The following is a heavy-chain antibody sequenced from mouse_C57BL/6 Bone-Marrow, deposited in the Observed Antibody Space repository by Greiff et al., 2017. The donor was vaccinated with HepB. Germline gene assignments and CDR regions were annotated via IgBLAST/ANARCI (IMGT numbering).Heavy chain of an antibody. CDR1: GYTFTDYY. CDR2: INPNNGGT. Sequence: EVQLQQSGPELVKPGASVKISCKASGYTFTDYYMNWVKQSHGKSLEWIGDINPNNGGTSYNQKFKGKATLTVDKSSSTAYMELRSLTSEDSAVYYCARSYYYSNYTYYFDYWGQGTTLTVSS. V-gene: IGHV1-26*01. J-gene: IGHJ2*01. D-gene: IGHD2-5*01. CDR3: ARSYYYSNYTYYFDY.